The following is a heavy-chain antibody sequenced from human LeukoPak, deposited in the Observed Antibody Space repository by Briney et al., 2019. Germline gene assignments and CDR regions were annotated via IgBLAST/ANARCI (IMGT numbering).Heavy chain of an antibody. CDR1: GYTFTSYG. D-gene: IGHD3-22*01. CDR3: AGLYYYDSSGYSSWFDP. CDR2: IIPIFGIA. V-gene: IGHV1-69*04. J-gene: IGHJ5*02. Sequence: SVKVSCKASGYTFTSYGISWVRQAPGQGLEWMGRIIPIFGIANYAQKFQGRVTITADKSTSTAYMELSSLRSEDTAVYYCAGLYYYDSSGYSSWFDPWGQGTLVTVSS.